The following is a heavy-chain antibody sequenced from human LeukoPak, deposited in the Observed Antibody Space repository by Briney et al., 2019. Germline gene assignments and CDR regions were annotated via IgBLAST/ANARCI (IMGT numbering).Heavy chain of an antibody. V-gene: IGHV3-7*03. CDR2: MKQDGSEK. CDR3: AKPLVTIFGVVIRSKSGFDY. CDR1: GFTFSSYW. J-gene: IGHJ4*02. D-gene: IGHD3-3*01. Sequence: PGGSLRLSCAASGFTFSSYWMSWVRQAPGKGLEWVANMKQDGSEKYYVDSVKGRFTISRDSAKNSPYLQMNSLRAEDTAVYYCAKPLVTIFGVVIRSKSGFDYWGQGTLVTVSS.